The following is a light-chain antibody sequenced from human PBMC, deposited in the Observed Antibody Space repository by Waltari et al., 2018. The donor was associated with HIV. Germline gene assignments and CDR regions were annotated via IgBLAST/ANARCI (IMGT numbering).Light chain of an antibody. CDR3: QVWDSTLAHVS. V-gene: IGLV3-21*01. CDR1: NIERKS. Sequence: SVLTQPPSVSVAPGMTARITCGGKNIERKSVHWYQQKPGQAPILPICYDNDRPSGIPERFSGSNSGNTATLTISSVGAGDEADYYCQVWDSTLAHVSFGGGTKLTVL. J-gene: IGLJ3*02. CDR2: YDN.